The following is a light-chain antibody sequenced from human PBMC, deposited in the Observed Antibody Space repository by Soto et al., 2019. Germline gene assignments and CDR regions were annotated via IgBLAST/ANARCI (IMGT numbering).Light chain of an antibody. V-gene: IGLV2-14*01. J-gene: IGLJ1*01. CDR2: DVS. CDR1: SSDVGGYNY. Sequence: QAVVTQPASVSGSHGQSITISCTGTSSDVGGYNYVSWYQQHPGKAPKLMIYDVSNRPSGVSNRFSGSKSGNTASLTISGLQAEDEADYYCSSYTSSSTLYVFGTGTKLTVL. CDR3: SSYTSSSTLYV.